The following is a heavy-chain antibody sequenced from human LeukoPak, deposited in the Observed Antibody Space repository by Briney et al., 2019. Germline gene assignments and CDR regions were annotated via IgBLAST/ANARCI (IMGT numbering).Heavy chain of an antibody. CDR3: AKDLNPREAGATIDY. V-gene: IGHV3-30*02. CDR1: GFNLSSYG. J-gene: IGHJ4*02. D-gene: IGHD1-26*01. Sequence: PGGSLRLSCTASGFNLSSYGMHWVRQAPGKGLEWVTVIWHDGSNKYYADSVKGRFTISRDNSKNTLYLQMNSLRAEDTAVYHCAKDLNPREAGATIDYWGQGTLVTVSS. CDR2: IWHDGSNK.